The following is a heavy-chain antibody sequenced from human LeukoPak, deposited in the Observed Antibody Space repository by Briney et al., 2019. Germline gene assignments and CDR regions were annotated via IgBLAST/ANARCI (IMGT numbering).Heavy chain of an antibody. Sequence: PGGSLRLSCAASGFTFSSYGMHWVRQAPGKGLEWVAVISYDGSNKYYADSVKGRFTISRDNSKNTLYLQMNSLRAEDTAVYYCAKDPRHAAVVGMVDYWGQGTLVTVSS. CDR1: GFTFSSYG. J-gene: IGHJ4*02. V-gene: IGHV3-30*18. D-gene: IGHD6-19*01. CDR2: ISYDGSNK. CDR3: AKDPRHAAVVGMVDY.